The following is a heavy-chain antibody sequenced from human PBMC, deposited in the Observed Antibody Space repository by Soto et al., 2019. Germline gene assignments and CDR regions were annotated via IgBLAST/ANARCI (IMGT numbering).Heavy chain of an antibody. CDR1: GFTFSSYG. J-gene: IGHJ5*02. Sequence: PGGSLRLSCAASGFTFSSYGMHWVRQAPGKGLEWVAVISYDGSNKYYADSVKGRFTISRDNSKNTLYLQMNSLRAEDTAVYYCAKDRETSVLRYFDWSPASPWGQGTLVTVSS. CDR2: ISYDGSNK. V-gene: IGHV3-30*18. CDR3: AKDRETSVLRYFDWSPASP. D-gene: IGHD3-9*01.